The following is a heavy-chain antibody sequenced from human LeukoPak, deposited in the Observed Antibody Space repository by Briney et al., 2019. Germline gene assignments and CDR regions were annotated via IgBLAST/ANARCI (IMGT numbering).Heavy chain of an antibody. CDR1: GYTFTSYG. CDR2: ISAYNGNT. Sequence: ASVKVSCKASGYTFTSYGISWVRQAPGQGLEWMGWISAYNGNTNYAQKLQGRVTMTTDTSTSTAYMELRSLRSDDTAVYYCARDTLETARQYYYYGTDVWGQGTTVTVSS. D-gene: IGHD5-24*01. V-gene: IGHV1-18*01. CDR3: ARDTLETARQYYYYGTDV. J-gene: IGHJ6*02.